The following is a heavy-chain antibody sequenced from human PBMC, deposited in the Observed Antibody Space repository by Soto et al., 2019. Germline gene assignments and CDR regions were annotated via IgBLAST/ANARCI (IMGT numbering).Heavy chain of an antibody. CDR2: IKPDGSEK. V-gene: IGHV3-7*01. Sequence: GGSLRLSCVASGFTFSGYWMSWVRQAPGKGLEWVANIKPDGSEKYSVDSVKGRFTISRDNAKNSLFLQMNSLRAEDTAVYYCARGLTLADYWGQGTLVTVSS. CDR1: GFTFSGYW. CDR3: ARGLTLADY. J-gene: IGHJ4*02.